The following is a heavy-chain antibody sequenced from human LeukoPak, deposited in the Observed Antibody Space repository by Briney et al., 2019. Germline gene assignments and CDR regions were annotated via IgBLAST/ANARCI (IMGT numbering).Heavy chain of an antibody. CDR3: AKPPGMAWEYFQH. CDR1: GFTFSSYA. Sequence: GGSLRLSCAASGFTFSSYAVSWVRQAPGKGLEWVSAISGSGGSTYYADSVKGRFTISRDNSKNTLYLQMNSLRAEDTAVYYCAKPPGMAWEYFQHWGQGTLVTVSS. J-gene: IGHJ1*01. CDR2: ISGSGGST. D-gene: IGHD5-24*01. V-gene: IGHV3-23*01.